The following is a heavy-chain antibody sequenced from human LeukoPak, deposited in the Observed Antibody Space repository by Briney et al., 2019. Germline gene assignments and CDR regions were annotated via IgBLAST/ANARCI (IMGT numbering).Heavy chain of an antibody. V-gene: IGHV1-2*02. D-gene: IGHD3-16*01. CDR1: GYTFTGYY. CDR2: IDPSTGSR. J-gene: IGHJ4*02. CDR3: ARQPLITLGGGVRTCHYFDF. Sequence: GASVTVSCKASGYTFTGYYMHWVRQAPGQGHEWMGWIDPSTGSRNYAQKFEGRVTLTRDTSISTAYMELRRLRSDATAISYCARQPLITLGGGVRTCHYFDFWGQGTLVSVSS.